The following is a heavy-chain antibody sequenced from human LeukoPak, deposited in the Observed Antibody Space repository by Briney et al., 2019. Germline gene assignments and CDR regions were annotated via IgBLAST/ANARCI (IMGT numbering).Heavy chain of an antibody. CDR2: ISSSSNII. Sequence: GGSLRLSCAASGFTFSNYNMNWVRQPPGKGLQWVSYISSSSNIIYYADSVKGRFTISRDNAKNSLFLQMNGLRAEDTAVYYCARDFAREFTIDYWGQGTLVTVSS. D-gene: IGHD3-10*01. J-gene: IGHJ4*02. CDR3: ARDFAREFTIDY. V-gene: IGHV3-48*01. CDR1: GFTFSNYN.